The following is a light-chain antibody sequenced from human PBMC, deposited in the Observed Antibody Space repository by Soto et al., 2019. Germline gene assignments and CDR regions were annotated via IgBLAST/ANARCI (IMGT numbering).Light chain of an antibody. V-gene: IGKV3-11*01. CDR3: QQRSNWPLT. CDR1: QSVSSY. Sequence: EILLTQSPATLSLSPGERATLSCRASQSVSSYLAWYQQKPGQAPRLLIYDASNMSTVIPARVSGSVSGTDFTLTISSLEPEAFAVYYCQQRSNWPLTFGGGTKVEIK. CDR2: DAS. J-gene: IGKJ4*01.